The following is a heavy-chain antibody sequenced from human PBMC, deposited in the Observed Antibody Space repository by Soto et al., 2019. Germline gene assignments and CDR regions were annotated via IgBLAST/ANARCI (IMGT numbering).Heavy chain of an antibody. CDR1: GINFNDYW. V-gene: IGHV3-7*03. D-gene: IGHD6-13*01. Sequence: EVQLVESGGDLVQPGGSLRLSCAASGINFNDYWMSWVRQAPGKGLEWVANIKEDGSSKYYVDSVKGRFTISRDNAKNSLYLQMNSLRADDTDLYYWASETWYVFDHWGQGTPVTVSS. CDR3: ASETWYVFDH. J-gene: IGHJ4*02. CDR2: IKEDGSSK.